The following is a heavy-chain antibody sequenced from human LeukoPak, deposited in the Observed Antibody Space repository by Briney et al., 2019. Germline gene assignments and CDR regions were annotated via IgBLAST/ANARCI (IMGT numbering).Heavy chain of an antibody. Sequence: SETLSLTCTVSSGSISNGNYKWSWIRQSAGKELEWIGRISKTGISNYNPSLRSRVSMSVDTSRSQFSLSLSFATAADTAVYYCGRGVMGATALGYWGQGILVTVAS. CDR1: SGSISNGNYK. CDR3: GRGVMGATALGY. V-gene: IGHV4-61*02. D-gene: IGHD1-26*01. CDR2: ISKTGIS. J-gene: IGHJ4*02.